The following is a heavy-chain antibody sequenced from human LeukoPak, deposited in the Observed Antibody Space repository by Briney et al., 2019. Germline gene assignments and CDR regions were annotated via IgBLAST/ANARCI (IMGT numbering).Heavy chain of an antibody. V-gene: IGHV3-23*01. Sequence: GGSLRLSCIASGFTFDTFAMSWVRQAPGKGLEWVSGIGNTETYYADSVKGRFTISRDNSKCTIYLHMNNLRAEDTALYYCARDGQAFNSNWDYFEYWGQGTPVTVSS. CDR3: ARDGQAFNSNWDYFEY. CDR1: GFTFDTFA. CDR2: IGNTET. D-gene: IGHD7-27*01. J-gene: IGHJ4*02.